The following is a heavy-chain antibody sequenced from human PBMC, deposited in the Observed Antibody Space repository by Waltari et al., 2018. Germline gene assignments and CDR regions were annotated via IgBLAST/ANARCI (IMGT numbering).Heavy chain of an antibody. CDR2: FNPKNGDS. D-gene: IGHD1-26*01. Sequence: QAQLVQSGSEVKKPGASVRVSCQASGYTFTASHLHWFRQTPGQGFEWMGWFNPKNGDSNSAEKFLGRVTMTRDTSINTVYLDLSVLRSDDTAVFFCARDPGPIVGAPDLWGQGTLVTVSS. CDR1: GYTFTASH. J-gene: IGHJ5*02. V-gene: IGHV1-2*02. CDR3: ARDPGPIVGAPDL.